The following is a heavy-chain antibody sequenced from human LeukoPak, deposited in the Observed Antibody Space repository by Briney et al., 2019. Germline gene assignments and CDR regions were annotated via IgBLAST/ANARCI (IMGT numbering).Heavy chain of an antibody. J-gene: IGHJ4*02. Sequence: GGSLRLSCAASGFTFSSYAMNWVRQAPGKGPEWVSLIKGSGDSTYYADSVRGRFTISRDNSKNTLYLQMNSLGGEDTAVYYCAKSPYDHWGQGTLVTVSS. CDR3: AKSPYDH. CDR1: GFTFSSYA. CDR2: IKGSGDST. V-gene: IGHV3-23*01.